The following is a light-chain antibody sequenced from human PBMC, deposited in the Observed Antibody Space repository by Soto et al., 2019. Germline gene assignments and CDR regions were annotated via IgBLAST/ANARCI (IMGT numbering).Light chain of an antibody. CDR1: SSNIGAGYD. V-gene: IGLV1-40*01. CDR3: QSYDSSLSGYV. Sequence: QSVLTQPPSVSGAPGQRVTISCTGRSSNIGAGYDVHWYQQLPGTAPKLLIYGNSNRPSGVPDRFSGSKSGTSASLAITGLQAEDEVYYYCQSYDSSLSGYVFGTGTKLTVL. J-gene: IGLJ1*01. CDR2: GNS.